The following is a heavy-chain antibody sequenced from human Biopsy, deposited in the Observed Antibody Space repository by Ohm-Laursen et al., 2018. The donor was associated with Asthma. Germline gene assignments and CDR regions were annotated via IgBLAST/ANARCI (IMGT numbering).Heavy chain of an antibody. CDR1: GGSFSGHC. CDR2: IIHSGNT. D-gene: IGHD3-10*01. Sequence: SETLSLTCAVYGGSFSGHCWTWIRQPPGKGLEWIGEIIHSGNTNYNRSLKSRVTMSVDTSKNQFSLKLTSVTATDTAVYYCARFDPGTDASGSYSGGALDPWGQGTLVTVSS. V-gene: IGHV4-34*12. J-gene: IGHJ5*02. CDR3: ARFDPGTDASGSYSGGALDP.